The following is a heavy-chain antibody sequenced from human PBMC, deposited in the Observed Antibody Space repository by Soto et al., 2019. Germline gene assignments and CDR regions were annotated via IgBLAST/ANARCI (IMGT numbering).Heavy chain of an antibody. D-gene: IGHD2-2*01. CDR1: GFTFSSYG. Sequence: GGSLRLSCAASGFTFSSYGMHWVRQAPGKGLEWVAVIWYDGSNKYYADSVKGRFTISRDNSKNTLYLQMNSLRAEDTAVYYWARDPLVVPAAMTLTGTDYYYYGMDVWGQGTTVTVS. CDR2: IWYDGSNK. J-gene: IGHJ6*02. CDR3: ARDPLVVPAAMTLTGTDYYYYGMDV. V-gene: IGHV3-33*01.